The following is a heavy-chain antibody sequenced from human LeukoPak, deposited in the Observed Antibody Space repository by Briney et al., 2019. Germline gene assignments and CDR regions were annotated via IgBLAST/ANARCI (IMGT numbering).Heavy chain of an antibody. CDR1: GYTFTGYY. Sequence: GASVKVSCKASGYTFTGYYMHWVRQAPGQGLEWMGWINPNSGGTNYAQKFQGRVTMTRDTSISTAYMELSRLRSDDTAVYYCARDAQPRSAGSYYYYYMDVWGKGTTVTVSS. V-gene: IGHV1-2*02. J-gene: IGHJ6*03. D-gene: IGHD6-13*01. CDR3: ARDAQPRSAGSYYYYYMDV. CDR2: INPNSGGT.